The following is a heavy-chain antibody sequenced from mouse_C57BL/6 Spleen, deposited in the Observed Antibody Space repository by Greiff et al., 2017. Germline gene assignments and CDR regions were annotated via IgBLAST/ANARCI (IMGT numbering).Heavy chain of an antibody. J-gene: IGHJ2*01. CDR1: GYTFTSYW. V-gene: IGHV1-69*01. CDR3: AREGLRRGGYFDY. D-gene: IGHD2-4*01. CDR2: IDPSDSYT. Sequence: VQLQQPGAELVMPGASVKLSCKASGYTFTSYWMHWVKQRPGQGLEWIGEIDPSDSYTNYNQKFKGKSTLTVDKSSSTAYMQLSSLTSEDSAVYYCAREGLRRGGYFDYWGQGTTLTVSS.